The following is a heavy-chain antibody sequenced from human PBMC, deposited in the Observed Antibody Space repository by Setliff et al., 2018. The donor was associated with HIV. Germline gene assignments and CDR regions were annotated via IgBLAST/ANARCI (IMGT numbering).Heavy chain of an antibody. D-gene: IGHD2-21*02. CDR2: MYHAGNT. CDR3: AGGRYFRDISDSRFDF. J-gene: IGHJ4*02. CDR1: GGSITTDGYC. V-gene: IGHV4-31*03. Sequence: LSLTCSVSGGSITTDGYCWSWIRHHPGKGLEWIGYMYHAGNTYYNPSLASRLVMSLDPSKNQFSLKLNSMTAADTAMYYCAGGRYFRDISDSRFDFWGQGKLVTVSS.